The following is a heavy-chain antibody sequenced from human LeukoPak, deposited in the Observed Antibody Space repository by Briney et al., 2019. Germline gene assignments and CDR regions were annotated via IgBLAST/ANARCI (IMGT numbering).Heavy chain of an antibody. V-gene: IGHV3-15*01. CDR2: IKSKTDGGTT. Sequence: GGSLRLSCAASGFTFSNAWMSWVRQAPGKGLEWVGRIKSKTDGGTTDYAAPVKGRFTISRDDSKNTLYLQMNSLKTEDTAVYYCTTDDYGAQELLDYWGQGTLVTVSS. CDR1: GFTFSNAW. CDR3: TTDDYGAQELLDY. D-gene: IGHD4-17*01. J-gene: IGHJ4*02.